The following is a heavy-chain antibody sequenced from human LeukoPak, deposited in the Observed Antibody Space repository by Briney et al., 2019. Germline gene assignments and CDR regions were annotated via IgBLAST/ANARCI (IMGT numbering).Heavy chain of an antibody. V-gene: IGHV3-30*02. CDR3: AKRIVVVVAATYY. J-gene: IGHJ4*02. Sequence: PGGSLRLSCAASGFTFSGYGMHWVRQAPGKRLEWVAFIRYDGSNKYYADSVKGRFTISRDNSKNTLYLRMNSLRAEDTAIYYCAKRIVVVVAATYYWGQGTLVTVSS. CDR2: IRYDGSNK. CDR1: GFTFSGYG. D-gene: IGHD2-15*01.